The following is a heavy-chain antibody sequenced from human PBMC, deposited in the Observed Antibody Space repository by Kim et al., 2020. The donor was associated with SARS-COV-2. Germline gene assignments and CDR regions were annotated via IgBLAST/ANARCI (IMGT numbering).Heavy chain of an antibody. V-gene: IGHV3-73*01. J-gene: IGHJ4*02. CDR3: SGGSPPQN. D-gene: IGHD2-15*01. Sequence: GGSLRLSCAASGFTFSGSAMHWVRQASGKGLEWVGHIRGRANSYATAYAASVKGRFTVSRDDPKNTAYLQMNSLKTEDTAVYYCSGGSPPQNWGQGTLVTVSS. CDR1: GFTFSGSA. CDR2: IRGRANSYAT.